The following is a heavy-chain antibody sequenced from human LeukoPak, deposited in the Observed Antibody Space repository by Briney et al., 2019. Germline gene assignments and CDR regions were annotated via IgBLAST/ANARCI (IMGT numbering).Heavy chain of an antibody. CDR3: ARAGDDSSGYFDY. Sequence: PGRSLRLSCAASRFTFDDYGMSWVRQAPGKGLEWVSGITWNGGSTGYADSVKGRFTISRDNAKNSLYLQMNSLRAEDTALYYCARAGDDSSGYFDYWGQGTLVTVSS. D-gene: IGHD3-22*01. CDR1: RFTFDDYG. CDR2: ITWNGGST. J-gene: IGHJ4*02. V-gene: IGHV3-20*04.